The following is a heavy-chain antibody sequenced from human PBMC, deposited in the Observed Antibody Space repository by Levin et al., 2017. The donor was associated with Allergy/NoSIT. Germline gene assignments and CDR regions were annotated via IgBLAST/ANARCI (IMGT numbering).Heavy chain of an antibody. J-gene: IGHJ4*02. V-gene: IGHV1-69*04. CDR1: GGTFSSYV. CDR2: INPKVGLT. CDR3: ARDRGNPLPRDYYFDN. Sequence: VASVKVSCKASGGTFSSYVFSWVRQAPGQGLEWMGRINPKVGLTNYAQKFQGRVTITADKSTSTAYMELSSLRSEDTAVYYCARDRGNPLPRDYYFDNWGQGTLVTVSS. D-gene: IGHD2-21*02.